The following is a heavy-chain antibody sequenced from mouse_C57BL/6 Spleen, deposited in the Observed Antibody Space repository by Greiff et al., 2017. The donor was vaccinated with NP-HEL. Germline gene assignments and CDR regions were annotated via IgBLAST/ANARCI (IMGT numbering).Heavy chain of an antibody. J-gene: IGHJ4*01. Sequence: QVQLKESGPELVKPGASVKISCKASGYAFSSSWMNWVKQRPGKGLEWIGRIYPGDGDPNYNGKFKGKATLTADKSSSTAYMQLSSLTSEDSAVYFCARSGDYAYYAMDYWGQGTSVTVSS. CDR3: ARSGDYAYYAMDY. V-gene: IGHV1-82*01. CDR1: GYAFSSSW. CDR2: IYPGDGDP. D-gene: IGHD2-4*01.